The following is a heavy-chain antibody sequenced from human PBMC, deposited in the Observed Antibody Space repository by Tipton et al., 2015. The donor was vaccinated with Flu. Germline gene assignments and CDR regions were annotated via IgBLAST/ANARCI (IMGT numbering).Heavy chain of an antibody. Sequence: SLRLSCAVSGFSITNYWMCWVRQAPGKGPEWVANIKQDGSEKYYVDSVKGRFTISRDNAKNSLYLQTNSLTAVDTAVYYCARGGWDVGGNWGQGTLVTVSS. CDR2: IKQDGSEK. CDR3: ARGGWDVGGN. J-gene: IGHJ4*02. D-gene: IGHD6-19*01. V-gene: IGHV3-7*01. CDR1: GFSITNYW.